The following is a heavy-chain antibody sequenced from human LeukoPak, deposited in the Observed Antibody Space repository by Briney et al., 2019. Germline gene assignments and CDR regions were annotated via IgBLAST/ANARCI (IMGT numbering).Heavy chain of an antibody. CDR1: GGSFSGYY. Sequence: SETLSLTCAVHGGSFSGYYWSWIRQHPGKGLEWIGYIYYSGSTYYNPSLKSRVTISVDTSKNQFSLKLSSVTAADTAVYYCALGLVVPAARSLYYGMDVWGQGTTVTVSS. D-gene: IGHD2-2*01. CDR3: ALGLVVPAARSLYYGMDV. CDR2: IYYSGST. V-gene: IGHV4-59*06. J-gene: IGHJ6*02.